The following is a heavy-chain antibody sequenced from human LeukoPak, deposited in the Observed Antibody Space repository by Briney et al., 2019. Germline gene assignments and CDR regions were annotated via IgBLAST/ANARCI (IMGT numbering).Heavy chain of an antibody. V-gene: IGHV3-7*01. D-gene: IGHD6-25*01. CDR3: ATAAASYYFDY. CDR1: GFTFSSYW. CDR2: IYQDGSEK. J-gene: IGHJ4*02. Sequence: QAGGSLRLSCVASGFTFSSYWMSWVRQAPGKGLEWVANIYQDGSEKYYVDSVKGRFTISRDNAKTSLFLQMNSLRTEDTAVYYCATAAASYYFDYWGQGTLVTVSS.